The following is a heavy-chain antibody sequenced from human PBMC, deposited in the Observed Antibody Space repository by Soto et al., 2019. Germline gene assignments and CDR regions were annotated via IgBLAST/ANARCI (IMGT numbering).Heavy chain of an antibody. CDR3: ARVSGSYYHGMDV. Sequence: QVQLQESGPGLVKPSGTLSLTCAVSGGSISSSNWWSWVRQPPGKGLEWIGEIYHSGSTNYNPSLKGRVTTSADNSQNPSPLKPSSVTAADTAVYYCARVSGSYYHGMDVWGQGTTVTVSS. J-gene: IGHJ6*02. CDR2: IYHSGST. V-gene: IGHV4-4*02. D-gene: IGHD1-26*01. CDR1: GGSISSSNW.